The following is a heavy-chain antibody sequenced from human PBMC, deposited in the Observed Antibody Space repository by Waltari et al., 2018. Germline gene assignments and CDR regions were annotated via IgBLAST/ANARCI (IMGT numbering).Heavy chain of an antibody. CDR3: ARYSSGYYYVRGYYYGMDV. V-gene: IGHV4-34*01. Sequence: QVQLQQWGAGLLKPSETLSLTCAVYGGSFSGYYGSWIRQPPGKGLEWSGEINHSGSTNYNPSLKSRVTISVDTSKNQFSLKLSSVTAADTAVYYCARYSSGYYYVRGYYYGMDVWGQGTTVTVSS. CDR2: INHSGST. J-gene: IGHJ6*02. D-gene: IGHD3-22*01. CDR1: GGSFSGYY.